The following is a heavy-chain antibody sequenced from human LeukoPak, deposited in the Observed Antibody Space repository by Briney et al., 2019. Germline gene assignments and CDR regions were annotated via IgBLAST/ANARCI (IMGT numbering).Heavy chain of an antibody. CDR2: IYTSGST. D-gene: IGHD6-13*01. J-gene: IGHJ4*02. V-gene: IGHV4-4*07. CDR3: ARQGYSSSWFDY. CDR1: GGSISSYY. Sequence: SETLSLTCTVSGGSISSYYWSWIRQPPGKGLEWIGRIYTSGSTNYNPSLKSRVTISVDTSKNQFSLKLSSVTAADTAVYYCARQGYSSSWFDYWGQGTLVTVSS.